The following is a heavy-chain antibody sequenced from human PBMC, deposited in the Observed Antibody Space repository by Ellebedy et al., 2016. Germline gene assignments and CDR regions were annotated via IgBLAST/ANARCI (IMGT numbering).Heavy chain of an antibody. CDR1: GGSISSYY. D-gene: IGHD6-6*01. CDR2: IYYSGST. CDR3: ARDVSLYSSSPSFDF. J-gene: IGHJ4*02. V-gene: IGHV4-59*01. Sequence: SETLSLXXTVSGGSISSYYWSWIRQPPGKGLEWIGYIYYSGSTNYNPSLKSRVTISVDTSKNQFSLKLSSVTAADTAVYYCARDVSLYSSSPSFDFWGQGTLVTVSS.